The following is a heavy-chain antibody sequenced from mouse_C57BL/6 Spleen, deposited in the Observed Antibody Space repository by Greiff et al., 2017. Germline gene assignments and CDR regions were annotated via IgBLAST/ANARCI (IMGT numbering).Heavy chain of an antibody. CDR1: GFSLTSYG. CDR2: IWSDGST. D-gene: IGHD1-1*01. V-gene: IGHV2-6-1*01. Sequence: QVQLKQSGPGLVAPSQSLSITCTVSGFSLTSYGVHWVRQPPGKGLEWLVVIWSDGSTTYNSALKSRLSISKDNSKSQVFLKMNSLQTDDTAMYYCARHEENYPAWFAYWGQGTLVTVSA. J-gene: IGHJ3*01. CDR3: ARHEENYPAWFAY.